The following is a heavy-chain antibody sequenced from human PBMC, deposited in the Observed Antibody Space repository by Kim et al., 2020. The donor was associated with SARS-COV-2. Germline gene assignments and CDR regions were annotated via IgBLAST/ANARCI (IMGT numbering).Heavy chain of an antibody. CDR2: IYYSGST. CDR3: ARRAHYDILTVGHYYYYGMDV. J-gene: IGHJ6*02. Sequence: SETLSLTCTVSGGSISSSSYYWGWIRQPPGKGLEWIGSIYYSGSTYYNPSLKSRVTISVDTSKNQFSLKLSSVTAADTAVYYCARRAHYDILTVGHYYYYGMDVWGQGTTVTVSS. D-gene: IGHD3-9*01. CDR1: GGSISSSSYY. V-gene: IGHV4-39*01.